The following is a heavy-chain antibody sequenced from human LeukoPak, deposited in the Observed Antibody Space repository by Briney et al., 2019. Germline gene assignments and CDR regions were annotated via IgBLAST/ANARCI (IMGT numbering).Heavy chain of an antibody. CDR2: ISGSGSGT. CDR1: GFTFSSYS. D-gene: IGHD1-20*01. Sequence: GGSLRLSCAASGFTFSSYSMNWVRQAPGTGLEWVSTISGSGSGTYYADSVKGRFTISRDNSKNTVYLQMSSLRAEDTAAYYCAKDRGVTGAEYFQHWGQGTLVTVSS. V-gene: IGHV3-23*01. J-gene: IGHJ1*01. CDR3: AKDRGVTGAEYFQH.